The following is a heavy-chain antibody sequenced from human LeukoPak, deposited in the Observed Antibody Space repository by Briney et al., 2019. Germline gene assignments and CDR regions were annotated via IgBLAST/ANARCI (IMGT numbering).Heavy chain of an antibody. D-gene: IGHD7-27*01. CDR2: INHSGST. CDR1: GGSFSGYY. V-gene: IGHV4-34*01. CDR3: ARAWDYYYGMDV. Sequence: PSETLSLTCAVYGGSFSGYYWSWIRQPSGKGLEWIGEINHSGSTNYNPSLKSRVTISVDTSKNQFSLKLSSVTAADTAVYYCARAWDYYYGMDVWGQGTTVTVSS. J-gene: IGHJ6*02.